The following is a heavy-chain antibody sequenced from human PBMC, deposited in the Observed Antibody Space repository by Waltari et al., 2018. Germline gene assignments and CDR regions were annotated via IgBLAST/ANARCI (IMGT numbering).Heavy chain of an antibody. CDR1: GYTFTDYY. CDR2: VDPEDGET. V-gene: IGHV1-69-2*01. Sequence: EVQLVQSGAEVKKPGATVKISCKASGYTFTDYYMHWVQQAPGKGLEWMGRVDPEDGETIYAEKFQGRVTITADTSTDTGYMELSSLRSEDTAVYYCAIQGIAAAGPYHYYYMDVWGKGTTVTVSS. D-gene: IGHD6-13*01. J-gene: IGHJ6*03. CDR3: AIQGIAAAGPYHYYYMDV.